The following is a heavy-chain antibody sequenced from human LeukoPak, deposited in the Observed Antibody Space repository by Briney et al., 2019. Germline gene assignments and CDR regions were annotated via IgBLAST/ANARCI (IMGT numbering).Heavy chain of an antibody. V-gene: IGHV4-39*01. CDR2: ISYSANS. J-gene: IGHJ4*02. CDR1: GDSVSSGGHY. CDR3: ARQCSSISCPIDY. Sequence: SETLSLTCTVSGDSVSSGGHYWVWVRQPPGKGLEWLGAISYSANSYYSPSHESRVTISIDMSKNQFSLRLSSVTAADTAFYYCARQCSSISCPIDYWGQGNLVTVSS. D-gene: IGHD2-2*01.